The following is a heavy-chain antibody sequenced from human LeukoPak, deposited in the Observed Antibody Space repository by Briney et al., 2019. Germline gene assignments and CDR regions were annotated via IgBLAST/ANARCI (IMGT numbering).Heavy chain of an antibody. CDR1: GFTFSSFT. CDR3: AKGGRYCSGGSCYPVNWFDP. J-gene: IGHJ5*02. CDR2: IGGRGGST. Sequence: PGGSLRLSCAASGFTFSSFTMTWVRQAPGKGLEWVSAIGGRGGSTYYADSLEGRFTIARDNSKNTLYLQMNSLRAEDTAVYYCAKGGRYCSGGSCYPVNWFDPWGQGTLVTVSS. D-gene: IGHD2-15*01. V-gene: IGHV3-23*01.